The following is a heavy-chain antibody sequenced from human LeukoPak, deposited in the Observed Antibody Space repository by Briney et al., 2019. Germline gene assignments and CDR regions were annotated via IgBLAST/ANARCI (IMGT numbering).Heavy chain of an antibody. Sequence: PGGSLRLSCAASGFTFSSYSMNWVRQAPGKGLEWVSSISSSSSYIYYADSVKGRFTISRDNAKNSLYLQMNSLRAEDTAVYYCARDRSDYGIFDYWGQGTLVTVSS. CDR3: ARDRSDYGIFDY. D-gene: IGHD4-17*01. CDR1: GFTFSSYS. CDR2: ISSSSSYI. J-gene: IGHJ4*02. V-gene: IGHV3-21*01.